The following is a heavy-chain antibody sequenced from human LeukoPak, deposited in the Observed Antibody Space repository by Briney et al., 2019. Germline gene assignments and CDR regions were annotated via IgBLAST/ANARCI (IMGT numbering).Heavy chain of an antibody. CDR3: ARGGPKVGYCSSTSCPPIFDY. V-gene: IGHV4-39*07. CDR1: GGSISSSSYY. J-gene: IGHJ4*02. D-gene: IGHD2-2*01. CDR2: IYYSGST. Sequence: SETLSLTCTVSGGSISSSSYYWGWIRQPPGKGLEWIGSIYYSGSTYYNPSLKSRVAISVDRSKNQFSLKLSSVTAADTAVYYCARGGPKVGYCSSTSCPPIFDYWGQGTLVTVSS.